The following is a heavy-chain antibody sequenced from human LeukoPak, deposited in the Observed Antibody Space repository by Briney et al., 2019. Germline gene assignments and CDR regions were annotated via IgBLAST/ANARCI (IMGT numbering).Heavy chain of an antibody. CDR2: INHFGTT. Sequence: SETLSLTCAVFGGSLNDHYWIWILQPPGQGLESIGEINHFGTTKYNSSLKSRVTISIDASKKQFSLKLNSVTAADTALYYCARGFNYMDVWGKGTTVTV. CDR1: GGSLNDHY. CDR3: ARGFNYMDV. V-gene: IGHV4-34*01. J-gene: IGHJ6*03.